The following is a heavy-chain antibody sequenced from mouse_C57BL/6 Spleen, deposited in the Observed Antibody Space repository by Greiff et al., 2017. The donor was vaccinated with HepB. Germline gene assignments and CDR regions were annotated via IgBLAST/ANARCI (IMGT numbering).Heavy chain of an antibody. V-gene: IGHV1-54*01. Sequence: QVQLQQSGAELVRPGTSVKVSCKASGYAFTNYLIEWVKQRPGQGLEWIGVINPGSGGTNYNEKFKGKATLTADKSSSTAYMQLSSLTSEDSAVYFCARRDYDGSYFDYWGQGTTLTVSS. CDR2: INPGSGGT. D-gene: IGHD2-4*01. CDR1: GYAFTNYL. CDR3: ARRDYDGSYFDY. J-gene: IGHJ2*01.